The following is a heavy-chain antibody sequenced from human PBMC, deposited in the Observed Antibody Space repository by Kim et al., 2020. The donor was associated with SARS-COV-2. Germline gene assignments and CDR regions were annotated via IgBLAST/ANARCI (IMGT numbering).Heavy chain of an antibody. D-gene: IGHD2-2*02. CDR2: ISGSGGST. V-gene: IGHV3-23*01. J-gene: IGHJ4*02. CDR3: RVVPAAISGNHVDY. CDR1: GFTFSSYA. Sequence: GGSLRLSCAASGFTFSSYAMSWVRQAPGKGLEWVSAISGSGGSTYYADSVKGRFTISRDNSKNTLYLQMNSLRAEDTAVYYCRVVPAAISGNHVDYWGQGTLVTVSS.